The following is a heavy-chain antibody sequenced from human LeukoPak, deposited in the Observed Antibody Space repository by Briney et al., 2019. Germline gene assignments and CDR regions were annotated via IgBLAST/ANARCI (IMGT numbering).Heavy chain of an antibody. CDR2: ITASGAAT. CDR3: AKDSLVATSHFDS. D-gene: IGHD5-12*01. V-gene: IGHV3-23*01. CDR1: GFTFYNYG. J-gene: IGHJ4*02. Sequence: GGTLRLSCAVSGFTFYNYGMSWVRQAPGEGLEWVSAITASGAATYIADSVKGRFVISRDNSKNTLYLQMNSLRAEDTAVYFCAKDSLVATSHFDSWGRGTLVTVSS.